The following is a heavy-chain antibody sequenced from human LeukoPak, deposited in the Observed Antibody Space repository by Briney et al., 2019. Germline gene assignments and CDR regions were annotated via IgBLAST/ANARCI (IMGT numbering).Heavy chain of an antibody. D-gene: IGHD3-22*01. V-gene: IGHV3-30*01. CDR3: AREEDSSGYWYDY. CDR1: GFTFSSYA. CDR2: ISYDGSNK. Sequence: PGRSLRLSCAASGFTFSSYAMHWVRQAPGKGLEWVAVISYDGSNKYYADSVKGRFTISRDNSKNTLYLQMNSLRAEDTAVYYCAREEDSSGYWYDYWGQGTLVTVPS. J-gene: IGHJ4*02.